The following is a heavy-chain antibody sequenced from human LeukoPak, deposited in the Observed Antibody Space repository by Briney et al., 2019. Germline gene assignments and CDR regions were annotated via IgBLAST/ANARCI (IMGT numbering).Heavy chain of an antibody. D-gene: IGHD6-13*01. Sequence: PGGSLRLSCAASGFIFNNYAMTWVRQAPGKGLEWVSAISGRGGDSTHYADSVKGRFTISRDNSENTLYLQMNSLRAEDTAVYYCAKVFGTAAAGSGRGFDYWGQGTLVTVSS. CDR2: ISGRGGDST. V-gene: IGHV3-23*01. CDR3: AKVFGTAAAGSGRGFDY. J-gene: IGHJ4*02. CDR1: GFIFNNYA.